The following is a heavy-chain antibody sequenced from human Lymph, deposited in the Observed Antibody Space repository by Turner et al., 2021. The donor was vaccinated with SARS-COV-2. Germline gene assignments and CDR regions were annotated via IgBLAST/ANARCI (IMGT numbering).Heavy chain of an antibody. CDR2: IYSGGST. CDR1: GLTVSSNY. Sequence: EVQLGESGGGWVKPGGSLQLPCPASGLTVSSNYMNRVRQAPGKRLEWVSVIYSGGSTFYADSVKGRFTISRHNSKNTLYLQMNSLRAEDTAVYYCARDLDTAGGMDVWGQGTTVTVSS. J-gene: IGHJ6*02. V-gene: IGHV3-53*04. CDR3: ARDLDTAGGMDV. D-gene: IGHD5-18*01.